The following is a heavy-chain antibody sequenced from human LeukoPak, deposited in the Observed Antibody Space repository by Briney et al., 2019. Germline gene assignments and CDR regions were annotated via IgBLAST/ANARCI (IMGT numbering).Heavy chain of an antibody. CDR2: ISAYNGNT. Sequence: ASVKVSCKASVYTFTSYGISWLRQAPGQGLEWMGWISAYNGNTNYAQKLQGRVTMTTDTSTSTAYMELRSLRSDDTAVYYCARDFREGPVDYWGQGTLVTVSS. CDR1: VYTFTSYG. J-gene: IGHJ4*02. CDR3: ARDFREGPVDY. V-gene: IGHV1-18*01.